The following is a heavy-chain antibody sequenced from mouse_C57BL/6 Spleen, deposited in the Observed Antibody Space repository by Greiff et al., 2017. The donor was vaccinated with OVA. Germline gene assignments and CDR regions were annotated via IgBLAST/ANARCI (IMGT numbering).Heavy chain of an antibody. V-gene: IGHV10-1*01. CDR3: VRSYGKNYAMDY. D-gene: IGHD2-1*01. J-gene: IGHJ4*01. CDR1: GFSFNTYA. CDR2: IRSKSNNYAT. Sequence: EVKLVESGGGLVQPKGSLKLSCAASGFSFNTYAMNWVRQAPGKGLEWVARIRSKSNNYATYYADSVKDRFTISRDDSESMLYLQMNNLKTEDTAMYYCVRSYGKNYAMDYWGQGTSVTVSS.